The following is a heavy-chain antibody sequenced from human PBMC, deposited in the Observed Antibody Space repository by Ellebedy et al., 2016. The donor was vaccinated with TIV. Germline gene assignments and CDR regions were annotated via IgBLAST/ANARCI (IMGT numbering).Heavy chain of an antibody. CDR2: IKQDGSVK. Sequence: PGGSLRLSCAASGFTLSSYWLAWVRQASGKGLEWVASIKQDGSVKYYVDSVKGRFTISRDNAKNSLHLQMNSLTAEDTAVYYCARYDGSGYALDYWGQGTLVTVSS. D-gene: IGHD3-22*01. CDR1: GFTLSSYW. V-gene: IGHV3-7*03. J-gene: IGHJ4*02. CDR3: ARYDGSGYALDY.